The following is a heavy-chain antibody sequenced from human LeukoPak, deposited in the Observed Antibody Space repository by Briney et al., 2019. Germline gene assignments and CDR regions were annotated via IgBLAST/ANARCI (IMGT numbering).Heavy chain of an antibody. CDR3: ARGPRRSSAWYDY. CDR1: GYTFTGYY. D-gene: IGHD6-19*01. V-gene: IGHV1-2*06. CDR2: INPNSGGT. J-gene: IGHJ4*02. Sequence: ASVKVSCKASGYTFTGYYMHWVRQAPGQGLEWMGRINPNSGGTNYAQKFQGRVTMTRDTSISTAYMELGRLRSDDTAVYYCARGPRRSSAWYDYWGQGTLVTVSS.